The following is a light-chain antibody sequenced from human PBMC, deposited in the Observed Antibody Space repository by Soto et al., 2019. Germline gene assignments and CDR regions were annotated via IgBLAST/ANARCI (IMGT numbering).Light chain of an antibody. J-gene: IGKJ1*01. CDR2: AAS. CDR1: RSISRY. V-gene: IGKV3-15*01. Sequence: EIVMTHSPDTLSVSPGEGATLPFRASRSISRYLAWYQHQPGQAPRLLIYAASTLQSGVPSRFSGSGSGTDFTLTISSLQPEDFATYYCQQLNSYPRTFGQGTKVAIK. CDR3: QQLNSYPRT.